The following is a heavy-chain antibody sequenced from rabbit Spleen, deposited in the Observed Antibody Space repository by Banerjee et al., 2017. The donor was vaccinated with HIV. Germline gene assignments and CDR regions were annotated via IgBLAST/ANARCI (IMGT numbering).Heavy chain of an antibody. Sequence: QSLEESGGGLVQPEGSLALTCKASGFSFSSSDYICWVRQAPGKGLEWIACVYTGSSGNTYYATWAKGRFTISKTSSTTVTLQMTSLTDADTATYFCARDAATSFSSYGMDLWGQGTLVTVS. CDR1: GFSFSSSDY. CDR2: VYTGSSGNT. V-gene: IGHV1S40*01. CDR3: ARDAATSFSSYGMDL. J-gene: IGHJ6*01. D-gene: IGHD8-1*01.